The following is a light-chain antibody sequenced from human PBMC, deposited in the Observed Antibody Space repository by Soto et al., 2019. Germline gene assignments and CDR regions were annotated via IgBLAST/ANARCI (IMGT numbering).Light chain of an antibody. CDR3: QQNYSPTLT. J-gene: IGKJ4*01. CDR1: QSLSSY. Sequence: DIQMTQSPSSLSASVGDRVTITFRASQSLSSYLNWYQQKPGKAPKLLIYAASSLQSGVPSSFSGSGSGTDFTLTISSLQPEDFATYYCQQNYSPTLTFGRGTKVDIK. V-gene: IGKV1-39*01. CDR2: AAS.